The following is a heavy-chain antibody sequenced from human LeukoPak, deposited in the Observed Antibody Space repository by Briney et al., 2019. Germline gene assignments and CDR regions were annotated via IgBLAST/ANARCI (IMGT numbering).Heavy chain of an antibody. V-gene: IGHV3-30*04. CDR2: ISYDGSNK. J-gene: IGHJ4*02. Sequence: GRSLRLSCAASGFTFSSYAMHWVRQAPGKGLEWVAVISYDGSNKYYADSVKGRFTISRDNSKNTLYLQMNSLRAEDTAVYYCARVVGATTLDCWGQGTLVTVSS. CDR3: ARVVGATTLDC. CDR1: GFTFSSYA. D-gene: IGHD1-26*01.